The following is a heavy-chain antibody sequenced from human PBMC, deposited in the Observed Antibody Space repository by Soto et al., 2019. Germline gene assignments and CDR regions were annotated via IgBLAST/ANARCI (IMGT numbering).Heavy chain of an antibody. D-gene: IGHD3-10*01. CDR3: ARGVWFGENRRYYYYYYMDV. CDR2: IGTAGDT. Sequence: EVQLVESGGGLVQPGGSLRLSCAASGFTFSSYDMHWVRQATGKGLEWVSPIGTAGDTYYPGSVKGRFTISRENAKNSLYLQMNSLRAGDTAVYYCARGVWFGENRRYYYYYYMDVWGKGTTVTVSS. CDR1: GFTFSSYD. V-gene: IGHV3-13*01. J-gene: IGHJ6*03.